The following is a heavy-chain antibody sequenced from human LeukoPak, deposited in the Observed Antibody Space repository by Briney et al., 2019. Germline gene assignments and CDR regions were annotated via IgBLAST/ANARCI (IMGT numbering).Heavy chain of an antibody. CDR2: ISSSSITI. CDR1: GFTFSSYA. J-gene: IGHJ4*02. Sequence: GSLRLSCAASGFTFSSYAMSWVRQAPGKGLEWVSYISSSSITIYYADSVKGRFTISRDNAKNSLYLQMNSLRAEDTGVYYCARVTFSGVYWGQGTLVTVSS. V-gene: IGHV3-48*04. CDR3: ARVTFSGVY. D-gene: IGHD1-26*01.